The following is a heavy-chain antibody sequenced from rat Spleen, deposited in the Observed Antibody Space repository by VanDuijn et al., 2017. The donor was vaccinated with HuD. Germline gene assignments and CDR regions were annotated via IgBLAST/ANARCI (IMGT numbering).Heavy chain of an antibody. D-gene: IGHD1-5*01. CDR2: ISSGGST. CDR3: ARERWTNKYKLIGD. J-gene: IGHJ2*01. CDR1: GFSLTSYH. Sequence: QVQLKESGPGLVQPSQTLSLTCTVSGFSLTSYHVSWVRQPPGKGLEWIAAISSGGSTYYNSALKSRLSISKDISKNQVFLKMNSLQSEDSTTYYCARERWTNKYKLIGDWGQGVMVTVSS. V-gene: IGHV2S12*01.